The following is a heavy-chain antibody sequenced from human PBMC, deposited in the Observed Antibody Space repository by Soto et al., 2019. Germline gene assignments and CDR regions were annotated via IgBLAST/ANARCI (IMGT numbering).Heavy chain of an antibody. J-gene: IGHJ6*02. CDR3: ARDQGIRFLEWLGDYYGMDV. Sequence: PGGSLRLSCAASGFTFSSYSMNWVRQAPGKGLEWVSSISSSSSYIYCADSVKGRFTISRDNAKNSLYLQMNSLRAGDTAVYYCARDQGIRFLEWLGDYYGMDVWGQGTTVTVSS. CDR2: ISSSSSYI. V-gene: IGHV3-21*01. CDR1: GFTFSSYS. D-gene: IGHD3-3*01.